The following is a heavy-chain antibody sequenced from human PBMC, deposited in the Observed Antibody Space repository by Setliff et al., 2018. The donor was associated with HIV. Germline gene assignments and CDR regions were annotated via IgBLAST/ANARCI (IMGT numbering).Heavy chain of an antibody. V-gene: IGHV4-34*01. D-gene: IGHD3-10*01. J-gene: IGHJ2*01. Sequence: TSETLSLTCAVYGGSLSGYYWSWVRQSPGRGLEWIGEINQSGNTNFNPSLKSRLIISVDTSKSQFSLKLTSVTAADTALYYCAREGGQGYSGSGSFYHRNFDLWGRGTPVTVSS. CDR2: INQSGNT. CDR3: AREGGQGYSGSGSFYHRNFDL. CDR1: GGSLSGYY.